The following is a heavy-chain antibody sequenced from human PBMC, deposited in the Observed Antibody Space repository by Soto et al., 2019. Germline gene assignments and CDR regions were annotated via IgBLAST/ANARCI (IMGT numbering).Heavy chain of an antibody. V-gene: IGHV1-46*01. CDR2: INPSGGST. J-gene: IGHJ6*02. CDR3: ATFQLEMDYYYYGMDV. Sequence: ASVKVSCESSGYTFTSYYMHWVRQSPGQGLEWMGIINPSGGSTSYAQKFQGRVTMTRDTSTSTVYMELSSLRSEDTAVYYCATFQLEMDYYYYGMDVWGQGTTVTVSS. CDR1: GYTFTSYY. D-gene: IGHD1-1*01.